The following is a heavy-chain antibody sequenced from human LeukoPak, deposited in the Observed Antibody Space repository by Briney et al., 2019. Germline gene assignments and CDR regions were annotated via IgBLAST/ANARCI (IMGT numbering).Heavy chain of an antibody. Sequence: GGSLRLSCVASGITYEDYAFSWVRQAPGKGLEWISVISGGGRSTSYADSLKGRFTISRDNSKNTLYLQMNSLRAEDTAVYYCAQLDVLRSDYFESWGQGTLVTVSS. CDR3: AQLDVLRSDYFES. D-gene: IGHD3-22*01. V-gene: IGHV3-23*01. J-gene: IGHJ4*02. CDR1: GITYEDYA. CDR2: ISGGGRST.